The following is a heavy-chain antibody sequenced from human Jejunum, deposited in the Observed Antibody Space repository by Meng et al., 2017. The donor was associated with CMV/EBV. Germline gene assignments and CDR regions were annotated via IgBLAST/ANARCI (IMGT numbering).Heavy chain of an antibody. CDR1: EFHVSINY. V-gene: IGHV3-53*01. CDR3: TRGGED. Sequence: LLASVRRLCQPGGSLRLSSAASEFHVSINYMSWVRQDPGKVLECVSVIYCGGTTYYADSVNGRFTISRENSKITVYLHMNILRAEDTAVYYCTRGGEDWGQGTLVTVSS. CDR2: IYCGGTT. J-gene: IGHJ4*02.